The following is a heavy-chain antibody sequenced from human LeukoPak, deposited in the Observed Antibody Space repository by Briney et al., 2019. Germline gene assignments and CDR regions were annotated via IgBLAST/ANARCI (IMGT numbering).Heavy chain of an antibody. V-gene: IGHV3-7*01. D-gene: IGHD3-10*01. J-gene: IGHJ4*02. CDR1: GFTFSSYG. CDR3: ARGGMVRWRY. Sequence: GGSLRLSCAASGFTFSSYGMSWVRQAPGKGLEWVASIKEDGSEKYYVDSVKGRFTISRDNAKNSLYLQMNSLRDEDTAVYYCARGGMVRWRYWGQGTLVTVSS. CDR2: IKEDGSEK.